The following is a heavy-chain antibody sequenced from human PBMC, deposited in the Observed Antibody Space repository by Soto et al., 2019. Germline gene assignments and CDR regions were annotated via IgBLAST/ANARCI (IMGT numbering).Heavy chain of an antibody. J-gene: IGHJ5*02. Sequence: SETLSLTCAVSGGAISSGGYSWNWIRQPPGKGLEWIGYIYHSGYTFYNPSLKSRVTVSVDKSKNQFSLKLSSVTAADTAVYYCARDQLEGNWFDPWGQGTLVTVSS. CDR3: ARDQLEGNWFDP. CDR1: GGAISSGGYS. V-gene: IGHV4-30-2*01. D-gene: IGHD1-1*01. CDR2: IYHSGYT.